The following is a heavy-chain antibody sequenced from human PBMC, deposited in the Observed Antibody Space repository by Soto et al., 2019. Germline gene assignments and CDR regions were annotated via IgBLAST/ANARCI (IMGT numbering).Heavy chain of an antibody. Sequence: ASVKVSCKVSGYTLIELSMHWVRPAPGKELEWRGGFYPEEGETIYAPKFQGRVTMTEETSTDTAYMELSRLRSEDTAVSYCAKDPSQGLVGWGQGTLVTVSS. CDR3: AKDPSQGLVG. CDR1: GYTLIELS. J-gene: IGHJ4*02. V-gene: IGHV1-24*01. CDR2: FYPEEGET. D-gene: IGHD3-10*01.